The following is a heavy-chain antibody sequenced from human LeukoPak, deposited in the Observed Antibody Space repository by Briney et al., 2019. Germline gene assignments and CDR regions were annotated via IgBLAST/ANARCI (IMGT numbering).Heavy chain of an antibody. CDR1: GFTFSSYA. CDR2: ISGSGGST. D-gene: IGHD6-19*01. CDR3: AKDREYSSGPHDAFDI. Sequence: GSLRLSCAASGFTFSSYAMSWVRQAPGKGLEWVSAISGSGGSTYYADSVKGRFTISRDNSKNTLYLQMNSLRAEDTAIYYCAKDREYSSGPHDAFDIWGQGTIDTVSS. V-gene: IGHV3-23*01. J-gene: IGHJ3*02.